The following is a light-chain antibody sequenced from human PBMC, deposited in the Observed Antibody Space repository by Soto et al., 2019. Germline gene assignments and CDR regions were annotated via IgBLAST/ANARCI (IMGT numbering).Light chain of an antibody. CDR1: QSVSSN. CDR3: QQYNNWPPGT. Sequence: EIVMTQSPATLSVSPGERATLSGRASQSVSSNLAWYRQNPGHAPRLLIYGASTRATGIPARFSGSGSGTEFTLTISSLQSEDFGVYYCQQYNNWPPGTFGQGTKVDIK. J-gene: IGKJ2*02. CDR2: GAS. V-gene: IGKV3-15*01.